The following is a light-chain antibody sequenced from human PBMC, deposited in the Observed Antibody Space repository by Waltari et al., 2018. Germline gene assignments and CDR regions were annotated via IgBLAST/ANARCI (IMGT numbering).Light chain of an antibody. J-gene: IGLJ3*02. Sequence: QSVLTQPPSASGTPGQRVTIPCSGSSSNIGSNTVNWSQQLPGTAPKLLIYSNNQRPSGVPDRFSGSMSGTSASLAISGLQSEDEADYYCAAWDDSLNGHWVFGGGTKLTVL. V-gene: IGLV1-44*01. CDR1: SSNIGSNT. CDR3: AAWDDSLNGHWV. CDR2: SNN.